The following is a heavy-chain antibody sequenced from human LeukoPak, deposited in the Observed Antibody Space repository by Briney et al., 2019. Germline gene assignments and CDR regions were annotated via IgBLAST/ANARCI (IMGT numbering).Heavy chain of an antibody. Sequence: SETLSLTCAVYGGSFSGYCWSWIRQPPGKGLEWIGEINHSGSTNYNPSLKSRVTISVDTSKNQFSLKLSSVTAADTAVYYCARGRRTTVVTPYYYYYGMDVWGQGTTVTVSS. CDR2: INHSGST. CDR1: GGSFSGYC. V-gene: IGHV4-34*01. CDR3: ARGRRTTVVTPYYYYYGMDV. D-gene: IGHD4-23*01. J-gene: IGHJ6*02.